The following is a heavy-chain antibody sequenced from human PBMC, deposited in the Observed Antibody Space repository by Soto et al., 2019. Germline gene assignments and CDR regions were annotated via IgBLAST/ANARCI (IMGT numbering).Heavy chain of an antibody. CDR3: ASTTHRKYYYDSSGYPV. CDR1: GGTFSSYA. D-gene: IGHD3-22*01. J-gene: IGHJ4*02. V-gene: IGHV1-69*01. CDR2: IIPICGTA. Sequence: QVQLVQSGAEVKKPGSSVKVSCKASGGTFSSYAISWVRQAPGQGLEWLGGIIPICGTANYAQKFQGRVTITADESTSTAYMELSSLRSEDTAVYYCASTTHRKYYYDSSGYPVWGQGTLVTVSS.